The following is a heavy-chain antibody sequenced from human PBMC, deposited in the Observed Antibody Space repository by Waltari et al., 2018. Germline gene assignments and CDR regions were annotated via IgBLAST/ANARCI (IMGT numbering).Heavy chain of an antibody. D-gene: IGHD4-17*01. V-gene: IGHV3-48*03. CDR3: ARDRPNYGGPLPLDY. CDR1: GFTFSSYE. CDR2: MGWCGSTI. Sequence: EVQLVESGGGLVQPGGSLRLSCAASGFTFSSYEMNLVRQAPGKGREWVSYMGWCGSTIYYPVSWKGRFTISRENAKNSLYLQMNSLRAEDTAVYYCARDRPNYGGPLPLDYWGQGTLVTVSS. J-gene: IGHJ4*02.